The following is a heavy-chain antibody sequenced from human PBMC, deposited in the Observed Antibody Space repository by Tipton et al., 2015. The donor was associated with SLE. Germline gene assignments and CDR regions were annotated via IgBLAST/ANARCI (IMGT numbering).Heavy chain of an antibody. CDR2: VYYSGST. D-gene: IGHD7-27*01. CDR3: ARDPNGGYGSFDY. CDR1: GASIRSYC. J-gene: IGHJ4*02. Sequence: GLVKPSETLSLTCTVSGASIRSYCWSWIRQPPGKGLEWIGYVYYSGSTNYNPSLKSRVTISDDTSKNQFSLKLSSVTAADTAVYYCARDPNGGYGSFDYWGLGALVTVSS. V-gene: IGHV4-59*12.